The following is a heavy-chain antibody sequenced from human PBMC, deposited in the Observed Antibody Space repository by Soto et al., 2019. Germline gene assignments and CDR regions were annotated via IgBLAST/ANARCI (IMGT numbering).Heavy chain of an antibody. D-gene: IGHD6-19*01. CDR3: LSARFDY. Sequence: QVQLQQWGAGLLKPSETLSLTCVVHGGSFNSNWWTWVRQPPGKGLEWIGEINHSGSTNYNASLKSRVTISVDTSKKHFSLNLSSVTAADTAVYYCLSARFDYWGQGTLVTVSS. J-gene: IGHJ4*02. CDR2: INHSGST. V-gene: IGHV4-34*02. CDR1: GGSFNSNW.